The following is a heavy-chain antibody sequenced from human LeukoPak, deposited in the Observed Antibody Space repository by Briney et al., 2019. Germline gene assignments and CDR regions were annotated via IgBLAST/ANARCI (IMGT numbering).Heavy chain of an antibody. CDR2: ISGSGGST. CDR3: ARDLSPGYSSNWYDY. Sequence: GGSLRLSCAASGFTFSSFALSWVRQAPGKGLEWVSSISGSGGSTSYADSVKGRFTISRDISTNTLYLQMNSLRAEDTAVYFCARDLSPGYSSNWYDYWGQGTLVTVSS. D-gene: IGHD6-13*01. J-gene: IGHJ5*01. CDR1: GFTFSSFA. V-gene: IGHV3-23*01.